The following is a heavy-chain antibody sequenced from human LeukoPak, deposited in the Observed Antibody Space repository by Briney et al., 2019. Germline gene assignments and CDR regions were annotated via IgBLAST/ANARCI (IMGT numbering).Heavy chain of an antibody. J-gene: IGHJ5*02. D-gene: IGHD4-17*01. V-gene: IGHV4-61*08. CDR3: ARGPGGWSTVTTHGNWFDP. CDR1: GGSVSSGDYY. CDR2: INYSGST. Sequence: SQTLSLTCTVSGGSVSSGDYYWSWIRQPPGKGLEWIGYINYSGSTNYNPSLKSRVTISVDTSKNQFSLKLSSVTAADTAVYYCARGPGGWSTVTTHGNWFDPWGQGTLVTVTS.